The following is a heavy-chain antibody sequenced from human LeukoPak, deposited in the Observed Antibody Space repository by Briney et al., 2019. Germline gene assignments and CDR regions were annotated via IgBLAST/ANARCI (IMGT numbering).Heavy chain of an antibody. J-gene: IGHJ6*03. V-gene: IGHV4-59*01. Sequence: SETLPLTCTVSGGSISSYYWSWIRQPPGKGLEWIGYIHYSGSTNYNPSLKSRVTISVDTSKNQFSLKLSSVTAADTAVYYCARASITYYYYYYMGVWGKGTTVTVSS. CDR1: GGSISSYY. CDR3: ARASITYYYYYYMGV. CDR2: IHYSGST. D-gene: IGHD1-14*01.